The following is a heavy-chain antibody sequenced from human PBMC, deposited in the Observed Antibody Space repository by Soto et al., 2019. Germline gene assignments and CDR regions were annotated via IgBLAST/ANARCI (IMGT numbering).Heavy chain of an antibody. CDR2: IYYSGST. CDR1: GGSISSGSYY. CDR3: ARDTENYYDSSGYYYWWFDP. Sequence: SETLSLTCTVSGGSISSGSYYWSWIRQLPGKALEWIGYIYYSGSTYYNPSLKSRVTISVDTSKKQFSLKLSSVTAADTAVYYCARDTENYYDSSGYYYWWFDPWGQGTLVTVSS. J-gene: IGHJ5*02. V-gene: IGHV4-31*03. D-gene: IGHD3-22*01.